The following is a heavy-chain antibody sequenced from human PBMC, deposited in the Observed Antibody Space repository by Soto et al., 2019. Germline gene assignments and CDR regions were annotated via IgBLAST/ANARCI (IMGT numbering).Heavy chain of an antibody. V-gene: IGHV4-34*01. D-gene: IGHD2-2*01. J-gene: IGHJ6*02. CDR3: AGPVDCSSTSCYPKASLKYYYGMDV. CDR2: INHSGST. CDR1: GGSFSGYY. Sequence: SETLSLTCAVYGGSFSGYYWSWIRQPPGKGLEWIGEINHSGSTNYNPSLKSRVTISVDTSKNQFSLKLSSVTAADTAVFYCAGPVDCSSTSCYPKASLKYYYGMDVWGQGTTVTVSS.